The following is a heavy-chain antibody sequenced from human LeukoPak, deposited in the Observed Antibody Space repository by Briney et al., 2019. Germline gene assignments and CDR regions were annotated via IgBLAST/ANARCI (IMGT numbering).Heavy chain of an antibody. V-gene: IGHV1-69*06. CDR3: SGWSDAFDI. D-gene: IGHD6-19*01. Sequence: ASVKVSCKASGGTFSSYAISWVRQAPGQGLEWMGGIIPIFGTANYAQKFQGRVTMTEDTSTDTAYMELSSLRSEDTAVYYCSGWSDAFDIWGQGTMVTVSS. CDR2: IIPIFGTA. J-gene: IGHJ3*02. CDR1: GGTFSSYA.